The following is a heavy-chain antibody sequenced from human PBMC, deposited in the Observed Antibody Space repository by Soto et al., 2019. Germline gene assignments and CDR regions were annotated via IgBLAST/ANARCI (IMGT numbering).Heavy chain of an antibody. V-gene: IGHV3-23*01. CDR2: IRGSGGST. D-gene: IGHD2-2*01. Sequence: GGSLRLSCAASGFTFSSYAMSWVRQAPGKGLEWVSAIRGSGGSTYYEDSVKGRCTISRNNSKNTLYLQMNSMRAEDTAVYYYAENKDIVVVSAAMNFDYWGQGTLVTVSS. CDR1: GFTFSSYA. CDR3: AENKDIVVVSAAMNFDY. J-gene: IGHJ4*02.